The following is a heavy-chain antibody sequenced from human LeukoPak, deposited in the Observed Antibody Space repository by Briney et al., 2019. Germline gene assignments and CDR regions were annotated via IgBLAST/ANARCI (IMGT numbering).Heavy chain of an antibody. CDR1: GGSISSSSYY. Sequence: SETLSLTCTVSGGSISSSSYYWGWIRQPPGKGLEWIGYIYYSGSTNYNPSLKSRVTISVDTSKNQFSLKLSSVTAADTAVYYCARGSISGGGFDYWGQGTLVTVSS. J-gene: IGHJ4*02. CDR2: IYYSGST. D-gene: IGHD6-6*01. V-gene: IGHV4-61*05. CDR3: ARGSISGGGFDY.